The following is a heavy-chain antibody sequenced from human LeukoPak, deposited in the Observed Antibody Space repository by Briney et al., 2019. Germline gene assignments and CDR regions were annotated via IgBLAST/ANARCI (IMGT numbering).Heavy chain of an antibody. D-gene: IGHD1-26*01. CDR2: INWNGGST. J-gene: IGHJ4*02. V-gene: IGHV3-20*04. CDR1: GFTFDDYG. CDR3: ARVIPQLVGATTGFDY. Sequence: GGSLRLSCAASGFTFDDYGMSWVRQAPGKGLEGVSGINWNGGSTVYADSVKGRFTISRDNAKNSLYLQMNSLRAEDTALYYCARVIPQLVGATTGFDYWGQGTLVTVSS.